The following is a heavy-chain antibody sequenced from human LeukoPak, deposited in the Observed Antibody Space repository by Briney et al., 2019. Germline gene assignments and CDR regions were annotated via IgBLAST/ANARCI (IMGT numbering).Heavy chain of an antibody. CDR1: GLNFDDSA. J-gene: IGHJ4*02. CDR3: AKESGKFDY. Sequence: GGSLRLSCVASGLNFDDSAMHWVRQAPGXGLEWVSLISADGGSTFSADSVKGRFSISRDNSKNSLYLQMNSLRSEDTAMYYCAKESGKFDYWGQGTLVAVSS. CDR2: ISADGGST. V-gene: IGHV3-43*02.